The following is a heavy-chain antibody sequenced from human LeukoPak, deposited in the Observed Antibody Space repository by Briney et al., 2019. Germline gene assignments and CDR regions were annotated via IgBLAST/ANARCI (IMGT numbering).Heavy chain of an antibody. Sequence: SETLSLTCAVSGYSISSGHYWGWIRPPPGKGLEWIGSIYHSGSTYYNPSLKSRVTISVDTSKNQFSLKLRSVTAADTAVYYSARHPDGYSSSWYSSPWGQGTLVTVSA. J-gene: IGHJ5*02. V-gene: IGHV4-38-2*01. CDR3: ARHPDGYSSSWYSSP. CDR1: GYSISSGHY. D-gene: IGHD6-13*01. CDR2: IYHSGST.